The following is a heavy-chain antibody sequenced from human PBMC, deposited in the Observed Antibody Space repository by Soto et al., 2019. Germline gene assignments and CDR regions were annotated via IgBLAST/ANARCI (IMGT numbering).Heavy chain of an antibody. CDR2: IYYSGST. CDR1: GGSISSYY. Sequence: PSETLSLTCTVSGGSISSYYWSWIRQPPGKGLEWIGYIYYSGSTNYNPSLKSRVTISVGTSKNQFSLKLSSVTAADTAVYYCARDYYYGMDVWGQGTTVTVSS. V-gene: IGHV4-59*01. J-gene: IGHJ6*02. CDR3: ARDYYYGMDV.